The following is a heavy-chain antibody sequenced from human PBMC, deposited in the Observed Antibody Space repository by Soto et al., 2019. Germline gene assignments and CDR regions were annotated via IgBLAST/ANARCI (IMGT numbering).Heavy chain of an antibody. Sequence: SLRLSCAASGFTFDDYAMHWVRQAPGKGLEWVSGISWNSGSIGYADSVKGRFTISRDNAKNSLYLQMNSLRAEDTALYYCAKDIKGRRGLWGELDYWGQGTLVTVSS. CDR1: GFTFDDYA. J-gene: IGHJ4*02. CDR3: AKDIKGRRGLWGELDY. V-gene: IGHV3-9*01. CDR2: ISWNSGSI. D-gene: IGHD1-7*01.